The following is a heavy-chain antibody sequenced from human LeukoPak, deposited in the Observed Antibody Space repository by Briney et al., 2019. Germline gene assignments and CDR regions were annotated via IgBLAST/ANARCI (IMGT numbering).Heavy chain of an antibody. CDR3: AKLWDSGTYFYFDY. CDR2: IRLSGGDK. CDR1: GFTLSSYA. Sequence: GVSLRLSCAASGFTLSSYAMRWVRQAPGKGLEWVSTIRLSGGDKYYADSVKGRFTISRDNSKNTLYLQMNSLRAGDTVAYFCAKLWDSGTYFYFDYWGQGTLVTVSS. D-gene: IGHD1-26*01. V-gene: IGHV3-23*01. J-gene: IGHJ4*02.